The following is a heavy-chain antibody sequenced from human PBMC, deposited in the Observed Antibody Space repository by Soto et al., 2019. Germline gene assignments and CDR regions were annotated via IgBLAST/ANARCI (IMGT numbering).Heavy chain of an antibody. CDR3: AKDYGSSRYFFDY. CDR1: GFTFINYA. V-gene: IGHV3-23*01. D-gene: IGHD6-19*01. CDR2: ISGNGANT. Sequence: GGSLRLSCAASGFTFINYAMSWVRQAPGEGLEWVSTISGNGANTHYADSVEGRFSISRDNSKNTLYIQMNSLRAEDTAVYYCAKDYGSSRYFFDYWGQGALVTVSS. J-gene: IGHJ4*02.